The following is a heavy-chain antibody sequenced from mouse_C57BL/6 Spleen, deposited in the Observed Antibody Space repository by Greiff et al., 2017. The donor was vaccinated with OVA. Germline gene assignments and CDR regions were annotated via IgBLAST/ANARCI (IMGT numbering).Heavy chain of an antibody. V-gene: IGHV1-50*01. CDR1: GYTFTSYW. Sequence: VQLQQPGAELVKPGASVKLSCKASGYTFTSYWMQWVKQRPGQGLEWIGEIDPSDSYTNYNQKFKGKATLTVDTSSSTAYMQLSSLTSEDSAVYYCARRGLRLLNFYVWGTGTTVTVSS. J-gene: IGHJ1*03. D-gene: IGHD3-2*02. CDR3: ARRGLRLLNFYV. CDR2: IDPSDSYT.